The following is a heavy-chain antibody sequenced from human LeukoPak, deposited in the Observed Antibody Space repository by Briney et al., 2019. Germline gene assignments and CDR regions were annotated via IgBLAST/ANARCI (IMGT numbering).Heavy chain of an antibody. V-gene: IGHV1-8*01. CDR2: INPNRGNT. Sequence: GSVTVSCKASRYIFTSYVINWVRQATGRGVEWMGRINPNRGNTGYAQKFQGRVTMTRNTSISTAYMELSSLRSEDTAVYYCAREGTGDQEYYYYGMDVWGQGTTVTVSS. J-gene: IGHJ6*02. CDR1: RYIFTSYV. D-gene: IGHD7-27*01. CDR3: AREGTGDQEYYYYGMDV.